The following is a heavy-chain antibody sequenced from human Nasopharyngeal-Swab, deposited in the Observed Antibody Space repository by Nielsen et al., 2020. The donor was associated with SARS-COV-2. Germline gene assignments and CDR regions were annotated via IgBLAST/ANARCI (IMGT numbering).Heavy chain of an antibody. V-gene: IGHV1-46*01. CDR3: ARATYYDFWSGYYTALGGMDV. Sequence: ASVNVSCKASGYTYISYYMHWVRQAPGQGREWMGIINPSGGSTSYAQKFQGRVTMTRDTSTSTVYMELSSLRSEDTAVYYCARATYYDFWSGYYTALGGMDVWGQGTTVTVSS. D-gene: IGHD3-3*01. CDR1: GYTYISYY. CDR2: INPSGGST. J-gene: IGHJ6*02.